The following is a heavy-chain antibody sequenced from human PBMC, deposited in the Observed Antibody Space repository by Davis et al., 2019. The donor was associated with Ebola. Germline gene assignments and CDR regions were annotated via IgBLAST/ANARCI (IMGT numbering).Heavy chain of an antibody. V-gene: IGHV1-18*01. CDR2: ISAYNGNT. Sequence: AASVKVSCKASGYTFTSYGISWVRQAPGQGLEWMGWISAYNGNTNYAQKLQGRVTMTTDTSTSTAYMELRSLRSDDTAVYYCARVVEGESTYYDFWSGYSSAWVDYWGQGTLVTVSS. CDR1: GYTFTSYG. D-gene: IGHD3-3*01. J-gene: IGHJ4*02. CDR3: ARVVEGESTYYDFWSGYSSAWVDY.